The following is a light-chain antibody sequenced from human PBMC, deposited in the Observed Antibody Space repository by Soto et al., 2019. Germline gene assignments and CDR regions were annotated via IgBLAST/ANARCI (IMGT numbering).Light chain of an antibody. CDR1: ESISDY. CDR2: SAS. V-gene: IGKV1-39*01. Sequence: ILLTQSPSSLSASVGDRVTISCRASESISDYLNWYQHKPGEAPKVLVYSASTLRGGVPSRFSGTGSGTEFTLTISSLQPEDVATYYCQQTFSNLLSFGGGTKVDIK. J-gene: IGKJ4*01. CDR3: QQTFSNLLS.